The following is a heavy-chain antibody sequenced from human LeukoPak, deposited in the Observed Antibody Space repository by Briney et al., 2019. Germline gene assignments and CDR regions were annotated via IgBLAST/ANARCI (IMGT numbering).Heavy chain of an antibody. D-gene: IGHD4/OR15-4a*01. CDR1: GGSISSYY. CDR2: IYYSGST. V-gene: IGHV4-59*01. CDR3: ARYRATTGFDP. Sequence: PSETLSLTCTVSGGSISSYYWSWIRQPPGKGLEWIGYIYYSGSTNYNPSLKSRVTISVDTSKNQFSLKLSSVTAADTAVYYCARYRATTGFDPWGQGTLVTVSS. J-gene: IGHJ5*02.